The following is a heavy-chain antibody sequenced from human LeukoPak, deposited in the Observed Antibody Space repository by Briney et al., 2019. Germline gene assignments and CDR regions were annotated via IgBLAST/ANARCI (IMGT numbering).Heavy chain of an antibody. V-gene: IGHV3-23*01. CDR2: ISDSSGRT. Sequence: GGALRVSCAVSGSTLSNYVMSGVRQAPGKGREGVGGISDSSGRTNYADSVKGRFTISRDNPKTTLYLQMNSLRAEDTAVYYCARTQLARRNREYFQHWGQGNLVTVSS. CDR3: ARTQLARRNREYFQH. CDR1: GSTLSNYV. J-gene: IGHJ1*01. D-gene: IGHD6-6*01.